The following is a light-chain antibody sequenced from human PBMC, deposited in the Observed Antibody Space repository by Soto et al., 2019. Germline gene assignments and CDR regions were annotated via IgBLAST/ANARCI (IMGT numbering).Light chain of an antibody. CDR2: DVS. Sequence: QSVLAQPASVSGSPGQSITISCIGTSSDVGGYNYVSWYHQHPGKAPKLIIYDVSNRPSGVSNRFSGSKSGNTASLTISGLQAEDDAYYYCNSYTSSGTDVFGTGTKLTVL. CDR1: SSDVGGYNY. CDR3: NSYTSSGTDV. J-gene: IGLJ1*01. V-gene: IGLV2-14*01.